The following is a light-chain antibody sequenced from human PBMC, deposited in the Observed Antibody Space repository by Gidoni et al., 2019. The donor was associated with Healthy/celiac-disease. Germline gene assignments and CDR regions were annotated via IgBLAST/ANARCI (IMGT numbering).Light chain of an antibody. Sequence: ESVLTLSPGTLSLSPGERATLSCRASQSVSSSYLAWYQQKPGQAPRLLIYGASSRATGIPDRFSGSGSGTDFTLTISRLEPEDFAVYYCQQYGSSPPWTFGQGTKVEIK. V-gene: IGKV3-20*01. CDR2: GAS. J-gene: IGKJ1*01. CDR1: QSVSSSY. CDR3: QQYGSSPPWT.